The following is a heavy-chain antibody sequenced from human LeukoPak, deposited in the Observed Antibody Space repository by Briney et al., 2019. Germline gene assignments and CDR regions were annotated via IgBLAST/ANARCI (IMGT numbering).Heavy chain of an antibody. CDR1: GYTFTGYY. V-gene: IGHV1-2*04. D-gene: IGHD4-17*01. Sequence: ASVKVSCKASGYTFTGYYMHWVRQAPGQGLEWMGWINPNSGDTNYAQKFQGWVTMTRDTSISTAYMELSRLRSDDTAVYYCARGTGGDSYYFDYWGQGTLVTVSS. CDR2: INPNSGDT. CDR3: ARGTGGDSYYFDY. J-gene: IGHJ4*02.